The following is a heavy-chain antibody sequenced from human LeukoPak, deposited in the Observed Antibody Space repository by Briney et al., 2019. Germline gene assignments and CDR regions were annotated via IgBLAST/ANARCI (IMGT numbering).Heavy chain of an antibody. D-gene: IGHD2-15*01. J-gene: IGHJ4*02. CDR2: IYTSGST. CDR3: ARAPRWYYFDY. Sequence: SETLSLTCTVSGGSISSGSYNWSWIRQPAGKGLEWIGRIYTSGSTNYNPSLKSRVTISVDTSKNQFSLEPSSVTAADTAVYYCARAPRWYYFDYWGQGTLVTVSS. V-gene: IGHV4-61*02. CDR1: GGSISSGSYN.